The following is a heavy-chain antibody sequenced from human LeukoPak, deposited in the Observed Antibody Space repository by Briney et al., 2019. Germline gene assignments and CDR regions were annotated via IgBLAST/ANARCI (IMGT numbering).Heavy chain of an antibody. D-gene: IGHD5-12*01. CDR3: ARVTWISGGFDP. Sequence: ASVKVSCKASGYTFTGYYMHWVRQAPGQGLEWMGWINPNSGGTNYAQKFQGRVTMTRDTSISPAYMELSRLRSDDTAVYYCARVTWISGGFDPWGQGTLVTVSS. CDR2: INPNSGGT. V-gene: IGHV1-2*02. CDR1: GYTFTGYY. J-gene: IGHJ5*02.